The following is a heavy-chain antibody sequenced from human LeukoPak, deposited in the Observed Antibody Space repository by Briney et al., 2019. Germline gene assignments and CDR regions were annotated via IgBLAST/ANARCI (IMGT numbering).Heavy chain of an antibody. CDR2: IYYSGST. Sequence: SETLSLTCTVSGCSISSYYWSWIRQPPGKGLEWIGYIYYSGSTNYNPSLKSRVTISVDTSKNQLSLKLSSVTAADTAVYYCARDRDYRFDPWGQGTLVTVSS. CDR3: ARDRDYRFDP. D-gene: IGHD4-11*01. V-gene: IGHV4-59*01. CDR1: GCSISSYY. J-gene: IGHJ5*02.